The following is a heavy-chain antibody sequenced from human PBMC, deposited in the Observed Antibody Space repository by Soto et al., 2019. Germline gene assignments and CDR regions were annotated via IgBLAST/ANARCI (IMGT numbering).Heavy chain of an antibody. Sequence: NPSETLSLTCAVSGGSISSGGYSWSWIRQPPGKGLEWIGYIYHSGSTYYNPSLKSRVTISVDRSKNQFSLKLSSVTAADTAVYYCARGGAGPHCSSTSCYTFDYYYGMDVWGQGTTVTVSS. J-gene: IGHJ6*02. CDR1: GGSISSGGYS. V-gene: IGHV4-30-2*01. CDR2: IYHSGST. CDR3: ARGGAGPHCSSTSCYTFDYYYGMDV. D-gene: IGHD2-2*02.